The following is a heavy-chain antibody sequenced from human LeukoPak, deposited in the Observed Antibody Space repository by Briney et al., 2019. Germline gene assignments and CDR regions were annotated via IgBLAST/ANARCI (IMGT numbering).Heavy chain of an antibody. CDR1: GFTFSSYN. J-gene: IGHJ2*01. D-gene: IGHD4-17*01. CDR3: ARDRKTVTSIWYFDL. CDR2: ISSSSSYI. Sequence: GGSLRLSCAASGFTFSSYNRNWVRQAPGEGLEWVSSISSSSSYIYYADSVKGRFTISRDNAKNSLYLQMNSLRAEDTAVYYCARDRKTVTSIWYFDLWGRGTLVTVSS. V-gene: IGHV3-21*01.